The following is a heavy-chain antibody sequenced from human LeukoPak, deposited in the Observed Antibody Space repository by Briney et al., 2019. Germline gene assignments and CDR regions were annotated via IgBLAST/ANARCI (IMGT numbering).Heavy chain of an antibody. CDR2: IYYSGST. J-gene: IGHJ3*02. CDR3: ARLGDYYGSGSYYRHNDAFDI. CDR1: GGSISSDS. Sequence: SETLSLTCTVSGGSISSDSWGWIRQPPGKGLEWIGYIYYSGSTNYNPSLKSRVTISVDTSKNQFSLKLSSVTAADTAVYYCARLGDYYGSGSYYRHNDAFDIWGQGTMVTVSS. V-gene: IGHV4-59*01. D-gene: IGHD3-10*01.